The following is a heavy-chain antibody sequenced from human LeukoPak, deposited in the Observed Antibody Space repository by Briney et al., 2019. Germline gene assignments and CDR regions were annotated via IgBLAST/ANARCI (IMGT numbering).Heavy chain of an antibody. Sequence: ASVKVSCKASGYTFTSYYMHWVRQAPGQGLEWMGIINPSGGSTSYAQKFQGRVTMTRDMSTSTVYMELSSLRSEDTAVYYCARDENYYGSGSSPSGDYWGQGTLVTVSS. CDR2: INPSGGST. CDR1: GYTFTSYY. CDR3: ARDENYYGSGSSPSGDY. J-gene: IGHJ4*02. D-gene: IGHD3-10*01. V-gene: IGHV1-46*01.